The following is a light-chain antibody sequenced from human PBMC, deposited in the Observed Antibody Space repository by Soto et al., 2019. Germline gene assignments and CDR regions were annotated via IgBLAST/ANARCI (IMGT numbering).Light chain of an antibody. CDR2: EVV. Sequence: QSVLSHPPSASWSPGHLVTISCTGTKNDIGVYDFVSWYQHHPGKAPRLIIYEVVQRPSGVPDRFSGSKSGNTASLTVSGLKAADEADYFCKSYAGSNTYVFGSGTKV. V-gene: IGLV2-8*01. J-gene: IGLJ1*01. CDR1: KNDIGVYDF. CDR3: KSYAGSNTYV.